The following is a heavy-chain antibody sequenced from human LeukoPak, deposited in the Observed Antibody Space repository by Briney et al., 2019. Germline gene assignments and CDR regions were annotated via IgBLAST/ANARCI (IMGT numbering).Heavy chain of an antibody. D-gene: IGHD5-12*01. CDR3: ARGGYSGYDNYYFDY. CDR2: INPNSGGT. Sequence: ASVKVSCKASGYTFTSYDINWVRQATGQGLEWMGWINPNSGGTNYAQKFQGRVTMTRDTSISTAYMELSRLRSDDTAVYYCARGGYSGYDNYYFDYWGQGTLVTVSS. J-gene: IGHJ4*02. V-gene: IGHV1-2*02. CDR1: GYTFTSYD.